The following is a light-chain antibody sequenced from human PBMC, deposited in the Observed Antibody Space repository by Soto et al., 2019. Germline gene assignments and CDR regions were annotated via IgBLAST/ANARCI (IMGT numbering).Light chain of an antibody. J-gene: IGKJ3*01. V-gene: IGKV3-15*01. CDR2: GAS. CDR1: QSVSSS. CDR3: QQYNNWPPFT. Sequence: EIVMTQSPATLSVSPGERVTLSCRASQSVSSSLAWYQQKPGQDPRLLIYGASTRATGIPDSFSGSGSGTEFTLNISSLQSEDFAVYYCQQYNNWPPFTFGPGTKVDIK.